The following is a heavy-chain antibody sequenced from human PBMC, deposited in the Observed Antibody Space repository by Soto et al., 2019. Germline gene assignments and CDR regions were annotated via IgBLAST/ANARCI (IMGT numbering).Heavy chain of an antibody. J-gene: IGHJ4*02. D-gene: IGHD6-19*01. CDR3: ARCVGAVPGSN. CDR2: IRGDGSEN. CDR1: GFTFSDYW. V-gene: IGHV3-7*05. Sequence: EVQLVESGGGLVQPGGSLRLSCAASGFTFSDYWMSWVRQAPGKGPEWVANIRGDGSENYYADSVKGRFTISRDNAKSTLFQQMNSLRAEDTAVYYCARCVGAVPGSNWGQGTLVTVSP.